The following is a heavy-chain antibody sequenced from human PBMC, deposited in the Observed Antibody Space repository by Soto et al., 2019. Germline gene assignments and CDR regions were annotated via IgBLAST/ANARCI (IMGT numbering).Heavy chain of an antibody. CDR1: GGSISSSSYY. J-gene: IGHJ6*02. V-gene: IGHV4-39*01. D-gene: IGHD3-3*01. CDR2: IYYSGST. Sequence: SETLSLTCTVSGGSISSSSYYWGWIRQPPGKGLEWIGSIYYSGSTYYNPSLKSRVTISVDTSKNQFSLKLSSVTAADTAVYYCARQLNGYDFWSGYYYYYYGMDVWGQGTTVTVSS. CDR3: ARQLNGYDFWSGYYYYYYGMDV.